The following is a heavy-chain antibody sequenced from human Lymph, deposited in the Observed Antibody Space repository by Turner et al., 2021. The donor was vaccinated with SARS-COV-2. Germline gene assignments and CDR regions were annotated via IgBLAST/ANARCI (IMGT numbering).Heavy chain of an antibody. CDR1: EYTFTSYD. J-gene: IGHJ6*02. V-gene: IGHV1-8*02. CDR3: ARGRYSGGGMDV. D-gene: IGHD1-26*01. CDR2: WNPNSGNT. Sequence: QVQLVQSGAEVTKQGASGKVSSKAPEYTFTSYDINWVRQATGQVLECMGWWNPNSGNTGYAQNFQGRVTMTRNTSISTAYMELSSLRSEDTAVYYCARGRYSGGGMDVWGQGTTVTVSS.